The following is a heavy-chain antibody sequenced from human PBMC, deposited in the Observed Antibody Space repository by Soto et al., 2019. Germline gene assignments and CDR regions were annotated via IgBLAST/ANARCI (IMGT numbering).Heavy chain of an antibody. Sequence: GGSLRLSCAASGLTVSSSYMSWVRQAPGKGLEWVSLIYSGGKTYYTDSVKGRFTISRDNSNNTLYLQVDSLGVEDTAMYYCASLRVTVDYFDSWGQGTLVTVSS. V-gene: IGHV3-66*01. CDR1: GLTVSSSY. CDR2: IYSGGKT. CDR3: ASLRVTVDYFDS. D-gene: IGHD2-8*01. J-gene: IGHJ4*02.